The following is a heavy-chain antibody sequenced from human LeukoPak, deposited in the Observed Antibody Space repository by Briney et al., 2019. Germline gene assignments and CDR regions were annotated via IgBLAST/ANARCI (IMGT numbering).Heavy chain of an antibody. CDR3: ARVVDIVATIDY. D-gene: IGHD5-12*01. V-gene: IGHV4-38-2*02. Sequence: SETLSLTCTVSGYSISSGYYWGWIRQPPRKGLEWIGSIYHSGSTYYKPSLKSRVTISVDTSKNQFSLKLSSVTAADTAVYHCARVVDIVATIDYWGQGTLVTVSS. CDR1: GYSISSGYY. CDR2: IYHSGST. J-gene: IGHJ4*02.